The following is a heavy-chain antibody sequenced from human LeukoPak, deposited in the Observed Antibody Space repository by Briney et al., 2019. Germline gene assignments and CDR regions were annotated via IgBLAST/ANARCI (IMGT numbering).Heavy chain of an antibody. Sequence: GGSLRLSCAASGFTFSSYPMNWVRQAPGKGLEWVSYIDSDSRTTYYADSMKGRFTISRDNAKRSLYLHMSSLRAEDTAVYYCARDSLNVQRKYYFDYWGQGTLVTVSS. CDR2: IDSDSRTT. CDR3: ARDSLNVQRKYYFDY. V-gene: IGHV3-48*01. CDR1: GFTFSSYP. D-gene: IGHD1-1*01. J-gene: IGHJ4*02.